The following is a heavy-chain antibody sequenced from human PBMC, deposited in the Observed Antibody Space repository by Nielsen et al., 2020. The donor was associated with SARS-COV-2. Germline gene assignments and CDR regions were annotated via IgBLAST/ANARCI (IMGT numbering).Heavy chain of an antibody. CDR2: ISYDGSNK. CDR1: GFTFSSYG. D-gene: IGHD3-22*01. V-gene: IGHV3-30*03. Sequence: GESLKISCAASGFTFSSYGMHWVRQAPGKGLEWVAVISYDGSNKYYADSVKGRFTISRDNSKNTLYLQMNSLGAEDTAVYYCARAPDYFELSGYSRHWFDPWGQGTRVTVSS. J-gene: IGHJ5*02. CDR3: ARAPDYFELSGYSRHWFDP.